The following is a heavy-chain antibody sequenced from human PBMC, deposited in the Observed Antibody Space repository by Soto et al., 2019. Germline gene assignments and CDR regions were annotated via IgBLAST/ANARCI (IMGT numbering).Heavy chain of an antibody. D-gene: IGHD3-3*01. CDR1: GFSFSNYN. Sequence: LRLSCVASGFSFSNYNMNWVRQAPGKGLEWVSYITDSSDTVHYADSVRGRFTISRDNAESSLYLQMNSLRDEDTAVYFCARDFGHGYYLDYWGRGALVTVSS. CDR3: ARDFGHGYYLDY. CDR2: ITDSSDTV. V-gene: IGHV3-48*02. J-gene: IGHJ4*02.